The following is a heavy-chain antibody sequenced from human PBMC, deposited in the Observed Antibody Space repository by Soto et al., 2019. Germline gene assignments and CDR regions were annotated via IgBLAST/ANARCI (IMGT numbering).Heavy chain of an antibody. D-gene: IGHD3-9*01. V-gene: IGHV3-64D*06. CDR2: ISSDGDIT. J-gene: IGHJ5*02. CDR1: GFTFSEYS. Sequence: GCLLPSCAASGFTFSEYSMHWVRQAPGKGLQYVSTISSDGDITYYADSVKGRFTISRDNSKNTLYLQMNSLRPEDTAVYYCVKASTFYDILTGYYSTDFFDPWGQGTLVTVYS. CDR3: VKASTFYDILTGYYSTDFFDP.